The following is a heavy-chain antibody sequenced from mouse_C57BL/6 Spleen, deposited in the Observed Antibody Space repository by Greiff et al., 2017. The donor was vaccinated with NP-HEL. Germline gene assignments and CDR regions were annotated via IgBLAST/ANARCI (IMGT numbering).Heavy chain of an antibody. J-gene: IGHJ1*03. D-gene: IGHD3-1*01. CDR3: ARQGLTRGYFDV. V-gene: IGHV1-19*01. CDR2: INPYNGGT. Sequence: EVQGVESGPVLVKPGASVKMSCKASGYTFTDYYMNWVKQSHGKSLEWIGVINPYNGGTSYNQKFKGKATLTVDKSSSTAYMELNSLTSEDSAVYYCARQGLTRGYFDVWGTGTTVTVSS. CDR1: GYTFTDYY.